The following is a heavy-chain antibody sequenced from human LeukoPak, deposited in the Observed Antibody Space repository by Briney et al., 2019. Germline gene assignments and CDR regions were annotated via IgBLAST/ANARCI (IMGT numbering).Heavy chain of an antibody. Sequence: ASVKVSCKASGYTFTSYGISWVRQAPGQGLEWMGWISAYNGNTNYAQKLQGRVTMTTDTSTSTAYMELSRLRSDDSAVYYCARHRDYGGDAFDIWGQGTMVTVSS. CDR2: ISAYNGNT. J-gene: IGHJ3*02. CDR1: GYTFTSYG. V-gene: IGHV1-18*01. CDR3: ARHRDYGGDAFDI. D-gene: IGHD3-16*01.